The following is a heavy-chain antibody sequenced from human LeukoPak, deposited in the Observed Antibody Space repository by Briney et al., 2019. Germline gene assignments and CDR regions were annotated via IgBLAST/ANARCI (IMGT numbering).Heavy chain of an antibody. V-gene: IGHV3-13*01. CDR2: IGTAGDT. Sequence: GGSLRLSCAASGFTFSSYDVHWVRQATGKGLEWVSAIGTAGDTYYPGSVKGRFTISRENAKNSLYLQMNSLRAGDAAVYYCARGGDFGYSYGGYYYMDVWGKGTTVTVSS. J-gene: IGHJ6*03. D-gene: IGHD5-18*01. CDR1: GFTFSSYD. CDR3: ARGGDFGYSYGGYYYMDV.